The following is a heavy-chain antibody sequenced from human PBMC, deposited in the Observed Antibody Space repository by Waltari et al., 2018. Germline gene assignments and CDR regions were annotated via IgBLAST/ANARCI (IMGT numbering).Heavy chain of an antibody. V-gene: IGHV5-51*01. J-gene: IGHJ4*02. CDR1: GYTFSDYW. CDR3: ARFYGGNFVDY. D-gene: IGHD2-21*01. Sequence: EVQLVQSGAEVRKPGESLKISCQGSGYTFSDYWIAWVRQVPGKGLEWMGIIYPGDSDTRYSPSFQGQFIISADKSISTASLQWSSLKASDTAMYYCARFYGGNFVDYWGQGTLVIVSS. CDR2: IYPGDSDT.